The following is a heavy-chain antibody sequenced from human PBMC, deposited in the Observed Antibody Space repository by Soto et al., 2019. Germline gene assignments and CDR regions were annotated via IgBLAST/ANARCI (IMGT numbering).Heavy chain of an antibody. CDR3: ASRVPEVAYYGVFDY. CDR2: IKQDGSEK. Sequence: PVGSLRLSCAASGFTFSSYAMHWVRQAPGKGLEWVSNIKQDGSEKYYVDSVKGRFTISRDNAKNSVFMQMNSLTVEDTAMYYCASRVPEVAYYGVFDYWGQGTLVTVSS. D-gene: IGHD3-3*01. CDR1: GFTFSSYA. V-gene: IGHV3-7*03. J-gene: IGHJ4*02.